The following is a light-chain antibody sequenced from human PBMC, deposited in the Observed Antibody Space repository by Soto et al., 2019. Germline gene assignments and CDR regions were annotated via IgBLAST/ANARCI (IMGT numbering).Light chain of an antibody. V-gene: IGKV3-15*01. Sequence: IVMTPSPATLSVSPGERATLFCRASQSVRSNLAWYQQKPGQAPRLLIYGASTRATGIPARFSGSGSGTEFTLTISSLQSEDFAVYYCQQYNNWPYTFGQGTKVDI. CDR1: QSVRSN. J-gene: IGKJ2*01. CDR3: QQYNNWPYT. CDR2: GAS.